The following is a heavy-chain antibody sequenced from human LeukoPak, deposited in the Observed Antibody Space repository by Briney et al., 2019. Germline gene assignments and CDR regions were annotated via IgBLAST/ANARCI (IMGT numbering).Heavy chain of an antibody. CDR3: ARDREAAASRDYYMDV. J-gene: IGHJ6*03. D-gene: IGHD6-13*01. Sequence: GASVKVSCKASGFTFTAYYMHWVRQAPGQGLEWMGWINPNSGGTNYAQKFQGRVTMTRDTSISTAYMELSRLRSDDTAVYYCARDREAAASRDYYMDVWGKGTTVTVSS. CDR2: INPNSGGT. V-gene: IGHV1-2*02. CDR1: GFTFTAYY.